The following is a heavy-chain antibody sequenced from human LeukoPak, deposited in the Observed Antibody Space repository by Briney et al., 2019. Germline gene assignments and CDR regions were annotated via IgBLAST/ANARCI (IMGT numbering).Heavy chain of an antibody. CDR1: GYTFTSYG. J-gene: IGHJ5*02. Sequence: ASVKVSCKASGYTFTSYGISWVRQAPGQGLEWMGWISAYNGNTNYAQKLQGRVTMTTYTSTSTAYMELRSLRSNDTAVYYCARDHRSINMVRGGLTWFDPWGQGTLVTVSS. CDR3: ARDHRSINMVRGGLTWFDP. D-gene: IGHD3-10*01. CDR2: ISAYNGNT. V-gene: IGHV1-18*01.